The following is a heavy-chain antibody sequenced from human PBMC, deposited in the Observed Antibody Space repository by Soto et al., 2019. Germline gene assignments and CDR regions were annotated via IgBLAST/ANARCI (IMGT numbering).Heavy chain of an antibody. J-gene: IGHJ4*02. Sequence: GSLRLSCAASGFTFSSYAVIGVRQAPVKGLEFVSAISGSCGSTYYADSVKGRFTISRDNSKNTLYLQMNSLRAEDTAVYYCAKDGITGTSWGQGTLVTVSS. D-gene: IGHD1-7*01. CDR2: ISGSCGST. CDR1: GFTFSSYA. V-gene: IGHV3-23*01. CDR3: AKDGITGTS.